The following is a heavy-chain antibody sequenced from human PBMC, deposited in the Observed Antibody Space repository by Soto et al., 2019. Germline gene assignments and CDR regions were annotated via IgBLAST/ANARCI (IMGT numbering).Heavy chain of an antibody. CDR1: GYTFSNYD. Sequence: ASVKVSCKASGYTFSNYDINWVRQATGQGLEWMGWLNPNTDKTGSAQKFQGRVTMTRNTSLSTAYLESSGLRADDAAVYYCARGIKGLPPSAFDIWGQGTRVTVSS. CDR2: LNPNTDKT. D-gene: IGHD5-12*01. V-gene: IGHV1-8*01. J-gene: IGHJ3*02. CDR3: ARGIKGLPPSAFDI.